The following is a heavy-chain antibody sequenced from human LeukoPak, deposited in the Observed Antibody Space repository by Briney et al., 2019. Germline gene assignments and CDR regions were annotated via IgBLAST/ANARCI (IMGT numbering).Heavy chain of an antibody. D-gene: IGHD3-10*01. CDR2: IYYSGST. J-gene: IGHJ4*02. V-gene: IGHV4-59*02. Sequence: SETLSLTCTVSRGSVSSYYWSWIRQPPGKGLEWIGYIYYSGSTNYNPSLKSRVTISVDTSKNQFSLKLSSVTAADTAVYYCARDRSSYNSGSYGGVLDYWGQGARVTVSS. CDR3: ARDRSSYNSGSYGGVLDY. CDR1: RGSVSSYY.